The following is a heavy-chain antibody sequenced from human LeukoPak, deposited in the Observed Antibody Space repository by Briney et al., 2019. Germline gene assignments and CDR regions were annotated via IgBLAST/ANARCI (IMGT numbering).Heavy chain of an antibody. V-gene: IGHV3-23*01. D-gene: IGHD3-9*01. J-gene: IGHJ4*02. CDR1: GFTFSDYA. CDR3: ARDSHDILTGYYSDDY. CDR2: LSGSGAGT. Sequence: TGGSLRLSCAASGFTFSDYALGWVRQAPGRGLEWVATLSGSGAGTYYSDSVQGRFTISRDNSKRTLFLQMNSLRAEDTAFYYCARDSHDILTGYYSDDYWGQGTLVTVSS.